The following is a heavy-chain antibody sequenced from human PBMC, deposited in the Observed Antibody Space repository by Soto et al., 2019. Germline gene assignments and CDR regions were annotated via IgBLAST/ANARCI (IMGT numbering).Heavy chain of an antibody. J-gene: IGHJ3*02. V-gene: IGHV3-30*18. CDR1: GFTFSSYG. D-gene: IGHD6-13*01. CDR3: AKDLWAGRRWYATYDAFDI. CDR2: ISYDGSNK. Sequence: QVQLVESGGGVVQPGRSLRLSCAASGFTFSSYGMHWVRQAPGKGLEWVAVISYDGSNKYYADSVKGRFTISRDNSKNKLYLQMNSLRAEDTAVYYCAKDLWAGRRWYATYDAFDIWGQGTMVTVSS.